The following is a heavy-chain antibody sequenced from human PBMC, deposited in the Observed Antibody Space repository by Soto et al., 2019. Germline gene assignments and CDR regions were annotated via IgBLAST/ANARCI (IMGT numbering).Heavy chain of an antibody. J-gene: IGHJ4*02. Sequence: QITWKESGPTLVRPTQTLTLTCTFSGVSLSTSGLGVGWIRQPPGKPLEWLALIYWNYDKPYSPSLKARLTITMDTYNNRVVRTMTNMDPVDTAPYYCAHRPSGWFLCGCWGQGNRVNGSS. CDR1: GVSLSTSGLG. D-gene: IGHD6-19*01. CDR2: IYWNYDK. V-gene: IGHV2-5*01. CDR3: AHRPSGWFLCGC.